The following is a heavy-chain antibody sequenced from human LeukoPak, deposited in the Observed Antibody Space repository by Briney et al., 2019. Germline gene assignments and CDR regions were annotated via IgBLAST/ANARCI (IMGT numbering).Heavy chain of an antibody. CDR1: GYNFPRYW. V-gene: IGHV5-51*01. CDR2: IDPHDSDT. J-gene: IGHJ4*02. Sequence: GESLKISCKGSGYNFPRYWIGWVRQMPGKGLEWMGVIDPHDSDTRYSPSFRGLVTISADKSTTTAYLQWTSLKASDTAMYYCVRVLSSSWFDFDYWGQGTLVTVSS. CDR3: VRVLSSSWFDFDY. D-gene: IGHD6-13*01.